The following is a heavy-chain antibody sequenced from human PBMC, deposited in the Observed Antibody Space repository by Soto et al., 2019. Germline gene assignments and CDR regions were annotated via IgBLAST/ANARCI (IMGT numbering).Heavy chain of an antibody. J-gene: IGHJ6*02. CDR1: GFTFSSYG. V-gene: IGHV3-33*01. CDR3: ARDQYSSGWQDYYYYYGMDV. D-gene: IGHD6-19*01. CDR2: IWYDGSNK. Sequence: PGGSLRLSCAASGFTFSSYGMHWVRQAPGKGLEWVAVIWYDGSNKYYAESVKGRFTISRDNSKNTLYLQMNSLRAEDTAVYYCARDQYSSGWQDYYYYYGMDVWGQGTTVTVSS.